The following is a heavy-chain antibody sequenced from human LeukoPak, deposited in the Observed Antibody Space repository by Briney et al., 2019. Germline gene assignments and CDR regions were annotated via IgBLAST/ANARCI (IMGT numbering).Heavy chain of an antibody. V-gene: IGHV1-46*01. CDR3: ARVVVPAAPNDAFDI. CDR1: GYTFTSYY. CDR2: INPSGGST. J-gene: IGHJ3*02. Sequence: APVKVSCKASGYTFTSYYMHWVRQAPAQGLAWMGIINPSGGSTSYAQKFQGRVTMTRDMSTSTVYMELSSLRSEDTAVYYCARVVVPAAPNDAFDIWGQGTMVTVSS. D-gene: IGHD2-2*01.